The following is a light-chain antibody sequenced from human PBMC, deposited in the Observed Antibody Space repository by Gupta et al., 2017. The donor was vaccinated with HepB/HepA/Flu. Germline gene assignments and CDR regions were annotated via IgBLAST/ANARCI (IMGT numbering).Light chain of an antibody. J-gene: IGKJ2*01. CDR3: CQEDNLPYT. Sequence: DIDLTQSPSSLSASIGDRVSITCQSSQDIRKFLNWFQHTPGRAPQLLLYGVSKVQEGVPSRFSGSGSGTHFTLTIDSLQPEEIGTYYCCQEDNLPYTFGQGTVLEI. CDR1: QDIRKF. V-gene: IGKV1-33*01. CDR2: GVS.